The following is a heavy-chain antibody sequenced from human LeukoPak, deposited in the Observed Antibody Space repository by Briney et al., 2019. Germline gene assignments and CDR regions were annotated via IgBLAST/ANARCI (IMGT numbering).Heavy chain of an antibody. CDR2: IRGSGHRT. CDR3: AKDWGEYFDYVWGSSTSFDF. CDR1: GFTFSNYG. D-gene: IGHD3-16*01. J-gene: IGHJ4*02. Sequence: GGTLRLSCAASGFTFSNYGVSWVRQAPGKGLEWVSGIRGSGHRTYYADSVKGRFTISRDNSKNTLYLQMNSLRAEDTAVYYCAKDWGEYFDYVWGSSTSFDFWGQGTLVTVSS. V-gene: IGHV3-23*01.